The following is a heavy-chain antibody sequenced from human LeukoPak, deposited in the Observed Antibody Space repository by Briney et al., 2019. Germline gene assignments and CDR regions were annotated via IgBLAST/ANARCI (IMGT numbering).Heavy chain of an antibody. Sequence: GGSLRLSCAASGFTFSSYAMSWVRQAPGKGLEWVSAISGSGGSTYYADSVKGRFTISRDNSKNTLYLQMNSLRAEDTAVYYCAKGGNTKRGYSYGLFDYWGRGTLVTVSS. CDR1: GFTFSSYA. CDR2: ISGSGGST. D-gene: IGHD5-18*01. CDR3: AKGGNTKRGYSYGLFDY. J-gene: IGHJ4*02. V-gene: IGHV3-23*01.